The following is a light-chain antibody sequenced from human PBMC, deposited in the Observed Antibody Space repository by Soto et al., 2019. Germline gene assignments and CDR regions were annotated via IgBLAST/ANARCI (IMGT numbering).Light chain of an antibody. J-gene: IGLJ1*01. CDR2: GNS. Sequence: QSVLTQPPSVSGAPGQRVTISCTGSSSNIGAGYAVHWYQQLPGTAPKLLIYGNSNRPSGVPDRFSGSKSGTPASLAITGLQAEDEADYYCQSYDSSLSGFYVFGTGTKVTVL. CDR3: QSYDSSLSGFYV. CDR1: SSNIGAGYA. V-gene: IGLV1-40*01.